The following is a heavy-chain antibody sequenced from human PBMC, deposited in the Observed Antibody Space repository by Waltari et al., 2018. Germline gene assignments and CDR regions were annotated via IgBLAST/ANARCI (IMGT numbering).Heavy chain of an antibody. CDR3: AREDDSSGYYYFDY. CDR2: IIPIFGTA. CDR1: GGTFSSYA. V-gene: IGHV1-69*05. J-gene: IGHJ4*02. D-gene: IGHD3-22*01. Sequence: QVQLVQSGAEVKRPGSSVKVSCKASGGTFSSYAISWVRQAPGQGLEWMGGIIPIFGTANYAQKFQGRVTITTDESTSTAYMELSSLRSEDTAVYYCAREDDSSGYYYFDYWGQGTLVTVSS.